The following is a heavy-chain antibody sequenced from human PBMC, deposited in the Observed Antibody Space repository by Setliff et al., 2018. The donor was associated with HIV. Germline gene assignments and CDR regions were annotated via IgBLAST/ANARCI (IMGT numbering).Heavy chain of an antibody. CDR1: GGSITTTDYY. CDR3: ARPLTTSCNFWGDAFSI. J-gene: IGHJ3*02. D-gene: IGHD3-3*01. CDR2: LYSGGGI. Sequence: PSETLSLTCSVSGGSITTTDYYWTWIRQSPGKGLEWIGSLYSGGGIYRNPSLKSRVIIFVDTSKNQFSLHLNSVTAADTAVYFCARPLTTSCNFWGDAFSIWGQGTMVTVSS. V-gene: IGHV4-39*01.